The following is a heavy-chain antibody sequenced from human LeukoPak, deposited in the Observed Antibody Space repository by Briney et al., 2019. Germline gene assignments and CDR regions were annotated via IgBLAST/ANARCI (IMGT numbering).Heavy chain of an antibody. V-gene: IGHV1-18*01. Sequence: ASVKVSCKASGYTFTSYGISWVRQAPGQGLEWMGWISAYNGNTNYAQKLQGRVTMTTDTSTSTAYMELRGLRSDDTAVYYCARGRADYDFWSGYSPHFDYWGQGTLVTVSS. J-gene: IGHJ4*02. CDR1: GYTFTSYG. CDR3: ARGRADYDFWSGYSPHFDY. D-gene: IGHD3-3*01. CDR2: ISAYNGNT.